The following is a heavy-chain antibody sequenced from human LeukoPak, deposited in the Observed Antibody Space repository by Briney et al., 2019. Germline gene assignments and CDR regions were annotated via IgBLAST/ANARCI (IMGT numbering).Heavy chain of an antibody. CDR1: GGSISNSDYY. CDR3: ARENYCTNGVCWAFDP. D-gene: IGHD2-8*01. CDR2: IYYSGST. V-gene: IGHV4-39*07. J-gene: IGHJ5*02. Sequence: SETLSLTCTVSGGSISNSDYYWSWIRQPPGKGLEWLGNIYYSGSTSYNPSLKSRLTFSIDTFKSQFSLHLSSVTAADTAVYYCARENYCTNGVCWAFDPWGQGTLVTVSS.